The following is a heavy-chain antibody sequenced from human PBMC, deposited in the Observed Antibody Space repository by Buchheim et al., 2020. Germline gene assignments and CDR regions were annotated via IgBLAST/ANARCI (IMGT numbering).Heavy chain of an antibody. D-gene: IGHD2-2*01. CDR1: GFTFNNYA. CDR2: IIGSGSRT. J-gene: IGHJ6*02. V-gene: IGHV3-23*01. Sequence: EVQLLESGGGLVQPGGSLRLSCAASGFTFNNYAMNWVRQVPGKGLEWVSGIIGSGSRTYYADSVKGRLTISRDNSKGTLCLQMNSLRAEDTAVYYCAKGGYCSSSDCYRAYYYYNMDAWGQGTT. CDR3: AKGGYCSSSDCYRAYYYYNMDA.